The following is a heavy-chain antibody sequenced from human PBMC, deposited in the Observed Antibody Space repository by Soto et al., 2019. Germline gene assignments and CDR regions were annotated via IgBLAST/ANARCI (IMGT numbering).Heavy chain of an antibody. D-gene: IGHD2-15*01. Sequence: AGGSLRLSCAASGFTFSSYSMNWVRQAPGKGLEWVSSISSSSSYIYYADSVKGRFTISRDNAKNSLYLQMNSLRAEDTAVYYCARDVLGVGYCSGGSCSNWFDPWGQGTLVTVSS. CDR1: GFTFSSYS. CDR3: ARDVLGVGYCSGGSCSNWFDP. V-gene: IGHV3-21*01. CDR2: ISSSSSYI. J-gene: IGHJ5*02.